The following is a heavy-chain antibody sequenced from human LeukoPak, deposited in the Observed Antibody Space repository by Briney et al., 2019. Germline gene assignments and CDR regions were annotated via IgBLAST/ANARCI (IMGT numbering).Heavy chain of an antibody. CDR3: ARGRYGYREGYFDY. Sequence: SETLSLTCAVYGGSFSGYYWSWIRQPPGKGLEWIGEINHSGSTNYNPSLKSRVTISVDTSKNQFSLKLSSVTAADTAVYYCARGRYGYREGYFDYWGQGTLVTVSS. CDR2: INHSGST. CDR1: GGSFSGYY. V-gene: IGHV4-34*01. J-gene: IGHJ4*03. D-gene: IGHD5-18*01.